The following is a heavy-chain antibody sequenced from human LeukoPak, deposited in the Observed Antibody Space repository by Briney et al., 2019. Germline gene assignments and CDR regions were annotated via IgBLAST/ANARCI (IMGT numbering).Heavy chain of an antibody. Sequence: PSETLSLPCTVSGGSIRSYYWSWIRQPPGKGLEWVGYINCSGSSKYNPPLKSRVTISVDTSKNQFSLKLSSVTAADTAVYYSAKSDGSGSYFDSWGQGTLVTVSS. CDR1: GGSIRSYY. CDR3: AKSDGSGSYFDS. V-gene: IGHV4-59*01. D-gene: IGHD3-10*01. J-gene: IGHJ4*02. CDR2: INCSGSS.